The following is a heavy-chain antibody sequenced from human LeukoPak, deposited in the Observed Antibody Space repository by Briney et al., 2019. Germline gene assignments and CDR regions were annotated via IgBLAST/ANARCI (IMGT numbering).Heavy chain of an antibody. CDR1: DYSFSATS. CDR3: ARGHFFLAR. Sequence: GGSLRLSCAASDYSFSATSMTWVRQAPGKGLEWVAYRKQDGSEKSYMDSVKGRFTISRDNAKNSLYLQMNDLRAADKAVYYCARGHFFLARWGRGTLVTVSS. J-gene: IGHJ2*01. CDR2: RKQDGSEK. V-gene: IGHV3-7*01. D-gene: IGHD2/OR15-2a*01.